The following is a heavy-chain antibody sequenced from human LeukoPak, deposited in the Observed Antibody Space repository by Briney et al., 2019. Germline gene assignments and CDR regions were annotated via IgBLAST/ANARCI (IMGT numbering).Heavy chain of an antibody. CDR2: TNEYGSLT. V-gene: IGHV3-74*01. J-gene: IGHJ4*02. D-gene: IGHD3-10*01. CDR3: AKEVAGSGSL. Sequence: GGSLRLSCVASGFSFSGYWMHWVRQAPGEGLVWVSRTNEYGSLTDYADSVKDRFTISRDNAKNTLYLQMNRLRADDAAVYYCAKEVAGSGSLWGPGTLVTVSS. CDR1: GFSFSGYW.